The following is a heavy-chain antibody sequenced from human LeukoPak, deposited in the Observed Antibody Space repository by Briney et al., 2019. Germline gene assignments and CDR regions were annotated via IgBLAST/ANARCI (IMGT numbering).Heavy chain of an antibody. J-gene: IGHJ4*02. CDR3: ARGFYNPY. D-gene: IGHD1-14*01. CDR2: IKQDGSDE. CDR1: GFTFSDYW. Sequence: GGSLRLSCVVSGFTFSDYWMTWVRQAPGKGLERVANIKQDGSDEYYVDSVKGRFTISRDNAKNSLYLQMNSLRADDTALYYCARGFYNPYWGQGTLVTVSS. V-gene: IGHV3-7*01.